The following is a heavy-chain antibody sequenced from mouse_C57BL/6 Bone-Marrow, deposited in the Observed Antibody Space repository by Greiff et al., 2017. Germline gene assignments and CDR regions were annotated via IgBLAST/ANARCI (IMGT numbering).Heavy chain of an antibody. J-gene: IGHJ4*01. CDR1: GFSLTSYA. CDR2: IWTGGGT. V-gene: IGHV2-9-1*01. Sequence: VKLMESGPGLVAPSQSLSITCTVSGFSLTSYAISWVRQPPGKGLEWLGVIWTGGGTNYNSALKSRLSISKDNSKSQVFLKMNSLQTDDTARYYCARITTVVEDARDDGGQGTSVTVAS. CDR3: ARITTVVEDARDD. D-gene: IGHD1-1*01.